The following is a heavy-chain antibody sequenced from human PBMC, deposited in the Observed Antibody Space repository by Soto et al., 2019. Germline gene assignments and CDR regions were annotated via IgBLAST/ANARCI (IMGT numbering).Heavy chain of an antibody. CDR1: GYTFTTYD. J-gene: IGHJ1*01. CDR3: ARRKKRARPIELAN. Sequence: ASVKVSCKASGYTFTTYDINWVRQATGQGLEWMGWMNPNNGKTGYAQKFQGRVTMTRDTSISTVYLELSRVRSEDTAAYYCARRKKRARPIELANCAQGTLVADSP. D-gene: IGHD1-26*01. V-gene: IGHV1-8*01. CDR2: MNPNNGKT.